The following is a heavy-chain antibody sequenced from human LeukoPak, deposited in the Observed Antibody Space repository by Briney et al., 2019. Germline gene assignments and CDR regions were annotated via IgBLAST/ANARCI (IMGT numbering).Heavy chain of an antibody. Sequence: SETLSLTCIVSGGSISSGNFYWGWIRQPPGKGLEWIGNIYHSGNTYYNPSLKSRVTVSMDTSKNQFSLKVNSVTAADTAFYYCARAYSSSWYWNWFDPWGQGTLVTVSS. D-gene: IGHD6-13*01. CDR2: IYHSGNT. CDR1: GGSISSGNFY. V-gene: IGHV4-39*07. J-gene: IGHJ5*02. CDR3: ARAYSSSWYWNWFDP.